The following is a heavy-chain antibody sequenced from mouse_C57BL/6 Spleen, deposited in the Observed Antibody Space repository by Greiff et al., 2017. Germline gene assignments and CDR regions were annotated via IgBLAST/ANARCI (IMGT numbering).Heavy chain of an antibody. CDR2: IDPNGGGT. D-gene: IGHD2-13*01. V-gene: IGHV1-72*01. Sequence: QVQLQQPGAELVKPGASVKLSCTASGYTFTSYWMHWVKQRPGRGLEWIGRIDPNGGGTKYTAKFKSKATLTVDEPSSTADMQLSSLTSEDSAVYYCARGGIYYGDNGDAIDYWGQGTLVTVSA. CDR1: GYTFTSYW. J-gene: IGHJ4*01. CDR3: ARGGIYYGDNGDAIDY.